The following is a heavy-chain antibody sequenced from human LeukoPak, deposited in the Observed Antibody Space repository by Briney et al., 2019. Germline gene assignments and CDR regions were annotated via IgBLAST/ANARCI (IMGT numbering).Heavy chain of an antibody. D-gene: IGHD3-22*01. V-gene: IGHV3-30-3*01. Sequence: GGPLRLSCAASGFTFSSYAMHWVRQAPGKGLEWVAVISYDGSNKYYADSVKGRFTISRDNSKNTLYLQMNSLRAEDTAVYYCARWNTYYYDSSGYFGSYGMDVWGQGTTVTVSS. J-gene: IGHJ6*02. CDR3: ARWNTYYYDSSGYFGSYGMDV. CDR1: GFTFSSYA. CDR2: ISYDGSNK.